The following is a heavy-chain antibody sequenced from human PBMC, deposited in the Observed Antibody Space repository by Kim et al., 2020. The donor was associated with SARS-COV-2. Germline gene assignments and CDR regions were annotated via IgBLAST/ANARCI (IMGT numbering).Heavy chain of an antibody. Sequence: SETLSLTCAVSGGSISSSNWWSWVRQPPGKGLEWIGEIYHSGSTNYNPSLKSRVTISVDKSKNQFSLKLSSVTAADTAVYYCARSRSSTGNWFDPWGQGTLVTVSS. J-gene: IGHJ5*02. V-gene: IGHV4-4*02. CDR3: ARSRSSTGNWFDP. D-gene: IGHD2-2*01. CDR2: IYHSGST. CDR1: GGSISSSNW.